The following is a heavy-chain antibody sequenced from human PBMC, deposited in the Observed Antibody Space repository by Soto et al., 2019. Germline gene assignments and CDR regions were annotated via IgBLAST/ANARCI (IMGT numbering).Heavy chain of an antibody. V-gene: IGHV3-48*01. CDR3: ARGGYTRAYYMDV. Sequence: PGGSLRLSCAASGFTFSSYSMNWVRQAPGKGLERVSYISSSCSTIYYADSVKGRFTISRDYAKISLFLQMNSLRAEDSAVYYCARGGYTRAYYMDVWGKGTTVTVSS. CDR1: GFTFSSYS. CDR2: ISSSCSTI. D-gene: IGHD6-13*01. J-gene: IGHJ6*03.